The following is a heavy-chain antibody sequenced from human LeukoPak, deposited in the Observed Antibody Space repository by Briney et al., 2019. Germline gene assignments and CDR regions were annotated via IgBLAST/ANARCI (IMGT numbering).Heavy chain of an antibody. J-gene: IGHJ6*02. CDR3: AREPSVVVPAAIFHYGMDI. D-gene: IGHD2-2*01. Sequence: NPSQTLSLTCTVSGGSISSGGYYWSWIRQHPGKGLEWIGYIYYGGSTYYNPSLKSRVTISVDTSKNQFSLKLSSVTAADTAVYYCAREPSVVVPAAIFHYGMDIWGQGTTVTVSS. CDR2: IYYGGST. V-gene: IGHV4-31*03. CDR1: GGSISSGGYY.